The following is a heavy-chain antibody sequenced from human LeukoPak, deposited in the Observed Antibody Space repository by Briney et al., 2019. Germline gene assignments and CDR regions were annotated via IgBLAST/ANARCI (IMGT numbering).Heavy chain of an antibody. J-gene: IGHJ4*02. CDR2: IYYSGST. CDR3: ARVGHSYGLDY. V-gene: IGHV4-59*08. Sequence: SETLSLTCTISGGSISSYYWSWIRQPPGKGLEWIGYIYYSGSTNYNPSLKSRVTISVDTYKNQFSLKLSSVTAADTAVYYCARVGHSYGLDYWGQGTLVTVSS. D-gene: IGHD5-18*01. CDR1: GGSISSYY.